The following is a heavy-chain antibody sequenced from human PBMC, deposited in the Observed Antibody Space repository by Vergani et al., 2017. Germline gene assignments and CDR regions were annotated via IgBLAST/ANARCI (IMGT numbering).Heavy chain of an antibody. V-gene: IGHV5-51*01. Sequence: EVQLVQSGAEVKKPGESLKISCKGSGYSFTSYWIGWVRQMPGKGLEWMGIIYTGDSDTRYSPSFQGQVTISADKSISTAYLQWSILKASDTAMYYCARHRGWGLVVVAATPWYYYYGMDVWGQGTTVTVSS. CDR3: ARHRGWGLVVVAATPWYYYYGMDV. J-gene: IGHJ6*02. D-gene: IGHD2-15*01. CDR1: GYSFTSYW. CDR2: IYTGDSDT.